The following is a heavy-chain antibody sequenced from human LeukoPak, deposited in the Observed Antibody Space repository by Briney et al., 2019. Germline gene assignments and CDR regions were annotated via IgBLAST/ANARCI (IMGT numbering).Heavy chain of an antibody. D-gene: IGHD3-22*01. CDR3: ATGPLGYYDSSGYLDY. J-gene: IGHJ4*02. CDR1: GYTLTELS. CDR2: FDPEDGET. V-gene: IGHV1-24*01. Sequence: ASVKVSCKVSGYTLTELSMHWVRQAPGKGLEWMGGFDPEDGETIYAQKFQGRVTMTEDTSTDTAYMELSSLRSEDTAVYYCATGPLGYYDSSGYLDYWGQGTLVTVSS.